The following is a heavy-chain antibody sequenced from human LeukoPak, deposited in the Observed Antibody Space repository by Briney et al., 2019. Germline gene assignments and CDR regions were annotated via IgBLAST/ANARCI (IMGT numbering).Heavy chain of an antibody. D-gene: IGHD3-3*01. Sequence: PSETLSLTCAVYGGSFSGYYWSWIRQPPGKGLEWIGEINHSGSTNYNPSLKNRVTISVDTSKNQFSLKLSSVTAADTAVYYCARGPAAIFGVVIIPIDYWGQGTLVTVSS. V-gene: IGHV4-34*01. CDR3: ARGPAAIFGVVIIPIDY. J-gene: IGHJ4*02. CDR1: GGSFSGYY. CDR2: INHSGST.